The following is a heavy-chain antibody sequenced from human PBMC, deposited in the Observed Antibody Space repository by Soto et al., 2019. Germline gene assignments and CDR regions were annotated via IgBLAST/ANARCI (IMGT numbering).Heavy chain of an antibody. CDR1: GGTFSSYA. D-gene: IGHD2-2*02. Sequence: QVQLVQSGAEVKKPVSSVKVSRKASGGTFSSYAISWVRQAPGQGLEWMGGIIPIFGTAKYAQKFQGRVTITADKSTSTAYMELSSLRSEDTAVYYCARGPKRYCSSTSCYTASYYYYGMDVWGQGTTVTVSS. J-gene: IGHJ6*02. CDR2: IIPIFGTA. CDR3: ARGPKRYCSSTSCYTASYYYYGMDV. V-gene: IGHV1-69*06.